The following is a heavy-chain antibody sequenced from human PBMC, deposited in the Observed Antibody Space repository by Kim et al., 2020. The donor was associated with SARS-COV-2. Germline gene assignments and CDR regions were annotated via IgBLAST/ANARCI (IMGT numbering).Heavy chain of an antibody. CDR3: ARGGTRYFDWLLIPFDY. Sequence: QGRVTITRDTSASTAYMELSSLRSEDTAVYYCARGGTRYFDWLLIPFDYWGQGTLVTVSS. J-gene: IGHJ4*02. D-gene: IGHD3-9*01. V-gene: IGHV1-3*01.